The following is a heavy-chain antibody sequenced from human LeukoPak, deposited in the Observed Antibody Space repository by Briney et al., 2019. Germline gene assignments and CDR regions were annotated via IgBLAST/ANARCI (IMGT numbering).Heavy chain of an antibody. CDR3: ARDSDSSGWLDYYMDV. CDR1: GFPFSSHG. Sequence: GSLRLSCAGSGFPFSSHGMNWVRQAPGKGLEWVSGISPGGGPTYYADSVKGRFTISRDDSKNTLYLQMKNLRAEDTAIYYCARDSDSSGWLDYYMDVWGKGTTVTISS. V-gene: IGHV3-23*01. J-gene: IGHJ6*03. CDR2: ISPGGGPT. D-gene: IGHD6-19*01.